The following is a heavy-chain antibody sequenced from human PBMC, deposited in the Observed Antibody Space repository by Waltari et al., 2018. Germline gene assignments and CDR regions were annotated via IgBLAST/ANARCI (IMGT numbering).Heavy chain of an antibody. J-gene: IGHJ5*02. CDR2: VYYTGKT. D-gene: IGHD6-6*01. Sequence: QPQLQKSGPGLVKPSETLSLTCTVSGGSVSSSSYYWGWVRQSPGQGLEWIGSVYYTGKTYHNPSLKRRFTISVDASKNQFSLSVNSVTAADTAVYYCVREPSSSEGLDPWGQGSLVYVSS. CDR1: GGSVSSSSYY. CDR3: VREPSSSEGLDP. V-gene: IGHV4-39*07.